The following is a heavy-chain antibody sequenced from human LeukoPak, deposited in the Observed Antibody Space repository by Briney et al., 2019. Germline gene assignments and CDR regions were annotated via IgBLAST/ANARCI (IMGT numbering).Heavy chain of an antibody. CDR3: ARHYYNDNTLFDY. Sequence: GESLKISCKGSGYSFSDYWITWVRQVPGKGLQWMGRIQPSDSETNYSPSFQGHVTFSADRSISTAYLQWSSLKASDTAMYFCARHYYNDNTLFDYWGHGTLVTVSS. CDR2: IQPSDSET. D-gene: IGHD3-22*01. J-gene: IGHJ4*01. V-gene: IGHV5-10-1*01. CDR1: GYSFSDYW.